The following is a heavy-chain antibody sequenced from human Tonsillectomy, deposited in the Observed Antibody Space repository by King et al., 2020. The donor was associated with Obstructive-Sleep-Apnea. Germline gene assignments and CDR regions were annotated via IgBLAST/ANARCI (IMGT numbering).Heavy chain of an antibody. V-gene: IGHV4-34*01. Sequence: VQLQQWGAGLLKPSETLSLTCGVFGGSFTDYYWTSIRQPPGKGLEWIGEINHSGSTNYNPSLKSRVTISVDTSKNQFSLKLSSVTAADTAVYYCARGSGATAVNWFDPWGQGTLFTVSS. CDR3: ARGSGATAVNWFDP. J-gene: IGHJ5*02. CDR1: GGSFTDYY. CDR2: INHSGST. D-gene: IGHD6-13*01.